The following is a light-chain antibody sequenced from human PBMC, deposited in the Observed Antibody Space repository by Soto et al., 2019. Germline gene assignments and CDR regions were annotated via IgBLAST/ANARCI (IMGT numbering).Light chain of an antibody. V-gene: IGKV3-11*01. Sequence: EIVLTQSPATLSLSPGERATLSCRASQTVSNYLAWYQQKPGQAPRLLIYGASNRAPGVPARCSGGGSGTDFTLTISSREHEDVAVYYCQQRSNWPMSTFGQGTKLEIK. CDR1: QTVSNY. CDR2: GAS. J-gene: IGKJ2*01. CDR3: QQRSNWPMST.